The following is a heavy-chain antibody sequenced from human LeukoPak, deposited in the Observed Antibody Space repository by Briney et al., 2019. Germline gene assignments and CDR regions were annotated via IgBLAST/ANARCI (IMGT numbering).Heavy chain of an antibody. Sequence: GASVKVSCKASGGTFSSYAISWVRQAPGQGLEWMGRIIPIFGIANYAQKFQGRVTITADKSTSTAYMELSSLRSEDTAVYYCARAEGSIAVAGTLDYWGQGTLVTVSS. J-gene: IGHJ4*02. CDR3: ARAEGSIAVAGTLDY. D-gene: IGHD6-19*01. CDR2: IIPIFGIA. V-gene: IGHV1-69*04. CDR1: GGTFSSYA.